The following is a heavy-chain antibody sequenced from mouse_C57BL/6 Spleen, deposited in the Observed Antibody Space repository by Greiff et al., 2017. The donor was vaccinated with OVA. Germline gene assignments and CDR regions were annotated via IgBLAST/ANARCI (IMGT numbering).Heavy chain of an antibody. CDR3: ARRGHYYGSSYHFDY. CDR1: GYTFTDYY. J-gene: IGHJ2*01. D-gene: IGHD1-1*01. Sequence: VQLQQSGPELVKPGASVKISCKASGYTFTDYYINWVKQRPGQGLEWIGWSFPGSGSTYYHEKLKGKATLTVDKSSSTAYLLLSSLTSEDTAVYFCARRGHYYGSSYHFDYWGQGTTLTVSS. V-gene: IGHV1-75*01. CDR2: SFPGSGST.